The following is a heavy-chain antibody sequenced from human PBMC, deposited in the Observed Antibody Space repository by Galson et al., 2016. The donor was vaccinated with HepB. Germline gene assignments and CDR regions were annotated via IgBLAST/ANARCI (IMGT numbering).Heavy chain of an antibody. Sequence: SETLSLTCTVPGDSIRSYYWSWIRQPPGKGLEWIGYFYYTGSAKYNPSLKSRVTMSVDTSKKQFYLKLSSVTAADTAVYYCATLCSGAYYRSDGFDIWGQGTTVTVS. CDR1: GDSIRSYY. J-gene: IGHJ3*02. D-gene: IGHD3-10*02. CDR2: FYYTGSA. CDR3: ATLCSGAYYRSDGFDI. V-gene: IGHV4-59*01.